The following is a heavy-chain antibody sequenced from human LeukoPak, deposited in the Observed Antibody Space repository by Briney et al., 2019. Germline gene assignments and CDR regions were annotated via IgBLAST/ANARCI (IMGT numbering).Heavy chain of an antibody. CDR1: GGSISSYY. D-gene: IGHD1-7*01. CDR2: INHSGST. CDR3: ARAETNRTPFDRITGTKRGDAFDI. V-gene: IGHV4-34*01. J-gene: IGHJ3*02. Sequence: SETLSLTCTVSGGSISSYYWSWIRQPPGKGLEWIGEINHSGSTNYNPSLKSRVTISVDTSKNQFSLKLSSVTAADTAVYYCARAETNRTPFDRITGTKRGDAFDIWGQGTMVTVSS.